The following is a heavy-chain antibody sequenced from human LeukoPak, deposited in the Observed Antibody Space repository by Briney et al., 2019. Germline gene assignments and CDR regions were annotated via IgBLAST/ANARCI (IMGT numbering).Heavy chain of an antibody. J-gene: IGHJ6*03. CDR2: VDHTGST. CDR3: ARGRVSSSTWYSTYYYYFYTDV. V-gene: IGHV4-59*01. Sequence: SETLSLTCSVSDDSITMYYWTWIRQPPGKGLEWIGYVDHTGSTNFNPSLNGRVSISRDTSKNLFSLRLRSVTAADTAVYFCARGRVSSSTWYSTYYYYFYTDVWGKGTTVTVSS. D-gene: IGHD4-11*01. CDR1: DDSITMYY.